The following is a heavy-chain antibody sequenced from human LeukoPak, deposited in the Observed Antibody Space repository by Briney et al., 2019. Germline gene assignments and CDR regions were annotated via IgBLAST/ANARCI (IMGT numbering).Heavy chain of an antibody. J-gene: IGHJ4*02. CDR1: GFTFSDYY. D-gene: IGHD6-19*01. Sequence: GGSLRLSCAASGFTFSDYYMSWIRQAPGKGLEWVSYISSSGSTIYYADSVKGRFTISRDYAKNSLYLQMNSLRAEDTAVYYCARVYEGPVAGLHFDYWGQGTLVTVSS. CDR2: ISSSGSTI. V-gene: IGHV3-11*01. CDR3: ARVYEGPVAGLHFDY.